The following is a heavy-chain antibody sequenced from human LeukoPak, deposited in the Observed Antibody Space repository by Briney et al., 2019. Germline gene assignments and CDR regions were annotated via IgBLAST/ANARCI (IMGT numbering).Heavy chain of an antibody. CDR2: IYHSGST. Sequence: SETLSLTCIVSGGSTSSYYWSWIRQPPGKGLEWIGSIYHSGSTYYNPSLKSRVTISVDTSKNQFSLKLSSVTAADTAVYYCARVITGIAVDWGQGTLVTVSS. J-gene: IGHJ4*02. V-gene: IGHV4-59*08. CDR3: ARVITGIAVD. D-gene: IGHD6-19*01. CDR1: GGSTSSYY.